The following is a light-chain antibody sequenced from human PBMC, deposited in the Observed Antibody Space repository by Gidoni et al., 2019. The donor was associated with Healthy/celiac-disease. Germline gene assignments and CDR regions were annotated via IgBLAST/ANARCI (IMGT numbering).Light chain of an antibody. CDR3: QQYNNWPPT. CDR1: QRVSSS. J-gene: IGKJ4*01. CDR2: GAS. V-gene: IGKV3-15*01. Sequence: EIVMTQSPATLSVSPGERATLSCRASQRVSSSLAWYQLKPGQAPRLLIYGASTRATGIPARFSGGGSGTEFTLTISSLQSEDFAVYYCQQYNNWPPTFGGGTKVEIK.